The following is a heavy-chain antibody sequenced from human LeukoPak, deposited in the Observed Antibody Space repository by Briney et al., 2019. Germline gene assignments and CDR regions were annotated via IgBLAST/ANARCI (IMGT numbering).Heavy chain of an antibody. CDR1: GFSFISYA. CDR3: ARDDYYFASEN. D-gene: IGHD2/OR15-2a*01. V-gene: IGHV3-30*02. J-gene: IGHJ4*02. Sequence: PGGSLRLSRATSGFSFISYAMLWFRQAPGKGLEWVAFMRSDGSDIFYAESLKGRFTISRDNGKSTLFLQMHSLRAEDTAVYYCARDDYYFASENWGQGALVTVSS. CDR2: MRSDGSDI.